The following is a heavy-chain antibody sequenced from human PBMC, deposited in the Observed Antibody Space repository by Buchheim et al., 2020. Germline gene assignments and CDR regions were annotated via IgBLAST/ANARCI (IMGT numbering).Heavy chain of an antibody. CDR3: ARRCSGGSCYKARGMDV. V-gene: IGHV4-39*01. CDR1: GGSISSSSYY. Sequence: QLQLQESGPGLVKPSETLSLTCTVSGGSISSSSYYWGWIRQPPGKGLEWIGSIYYSGSTYYNPSLTSRVTISVDTSKNQFSLKLSSVTAADTAVYYCARRCSGGSCYKARGMDVWGQGTT. CDR2: IYYSGST. D-gene: IGHD2-15*01. J-gene: IGHJ6*02.